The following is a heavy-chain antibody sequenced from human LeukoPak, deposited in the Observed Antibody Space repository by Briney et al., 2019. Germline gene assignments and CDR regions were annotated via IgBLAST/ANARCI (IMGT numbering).Heavy chain of an antibody. CDR1: GYTFTGYY. J-gene: IGHJ3*02. D-gene: IGHD3-22*01. Sequence: ASVKVSCKASGYTFTGYYMHWVRQAPGQGLEWMGWINPNSGGTNYAQKFQGRVTMTRDTSISTAYMELSRLRSDDTAVYYCARGYDSIIASTDAFDIWGQGTMVTVSS. CDR2: INPNSGGT. CDR3: ARGYDSIIASTDAFDI. V-gene: IGHV1-2*02.